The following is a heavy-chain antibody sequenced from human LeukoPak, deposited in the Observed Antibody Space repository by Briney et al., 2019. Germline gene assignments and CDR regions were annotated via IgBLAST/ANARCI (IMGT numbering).Heavy chain of an antibody. CDR3: AKCHCCYDSSGSSDFDY. D-gene: IGHD3-22*01. Sequence: PGGSLRLSCAASGFTFSSYAMSWVRQAPGKGLEWVSAISGSGGSTYYADSVKGRFTISRDNSKNTLYLQMNSLRAEDTAVYYCAKCHCCYDSSGSSDFDYWGQGTLVTVSS. V-gene: IGHV3-23*01. J-gene: IGHJ4*02. CDR1: GFTFSSYA. CDR2: ISGSGGST.